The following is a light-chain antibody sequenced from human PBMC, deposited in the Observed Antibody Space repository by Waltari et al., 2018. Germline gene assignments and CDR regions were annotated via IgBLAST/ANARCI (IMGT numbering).Light chain of an antibody. J-gene: IGLJ1*01. CDR1: SSHIGSNT. V-gene: IGLV1-44*01. CDR3: AAWDDSLNAYV. Sequence: QSVLTQPPSASGTPGQRVTISCSGSSSHIGSNTVNWYQQLPGTAPKFRIYSNNQRPSGVPDRFSGSKSGTSASLAISGLQSEDEADYYCAAWDDSLNAYVFGTGTKVTVL. CDR2: SNN.